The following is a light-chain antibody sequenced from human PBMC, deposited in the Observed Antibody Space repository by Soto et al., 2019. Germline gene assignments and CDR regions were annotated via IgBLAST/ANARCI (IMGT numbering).Light chain of an antibody. J-gene: IGKJ5*01. CDR1: QGISNY. Sequence: DIQMTQSPSSLSAYVGDRVTITCRASQGISNYLAWFQQKPGKAPKSLIYDASSLRSGVPSKFSGSGFGTVFALTISSLQPEDFATYYCQQYNSYPINFGQGTRLEIK. V-gene: IGKV1-16*02. CDR2: DAS. CDR3: QQYNSYPIN.